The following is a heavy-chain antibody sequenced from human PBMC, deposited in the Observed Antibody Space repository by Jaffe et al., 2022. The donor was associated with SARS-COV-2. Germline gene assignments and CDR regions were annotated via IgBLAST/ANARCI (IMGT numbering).Heavy chain of an antibody. D-gene: IGHD2-15*01. J-gene: IGHJ5*02. CDR1: GFIFSGYA. CDR2: ISGSGIST. Sequence: EVQLLESGGGLVQPGGSLRLSCAASGFIFSGYAMSWVRQAPGKGLEWVSTISGSGISTHYADSVKGRFTISRDNSKGTVFLQMDSLRAEDTSLYYCAKRLQSSSVTPFFDPWGQGTLVTVSS. CDR3: AKRLQSSSVTPFFDP. V-gene: IGHV3-23*01.